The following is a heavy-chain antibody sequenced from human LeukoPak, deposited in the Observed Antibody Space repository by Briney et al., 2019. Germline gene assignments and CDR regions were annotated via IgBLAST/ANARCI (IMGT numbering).Heavy chain of an antibody. CDR3: ARDKIFGVVRRFGWFDP. Sequence: ASVKVSCKASGGTFSSYAISWVRQAPGQGREGMGWIIPIFGTANYAQKFQGRVTITADESTSPAYMELSSLRSEDTAVYYCARDKIFGVVRRFGWFDPWGQGTLVTVSS. D-gene: IGHD3-3*01. CDR2: IIPIFGTA. J-gene: IGHJ5*02. CDR1: GGTFSSYA. V-gene: IGHV1-69*01.